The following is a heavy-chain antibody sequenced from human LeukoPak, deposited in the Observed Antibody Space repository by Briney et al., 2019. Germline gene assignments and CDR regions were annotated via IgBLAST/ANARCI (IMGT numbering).Heavy chain of an antibody. CDR3: ACHTGWSGPSE. CDR1: GDSISSDKW. CDR2: FHQRVST. V-gene: IGHV4-4*02. D-gene: IGHD6-19*01. J-gene: IGHJ4*02. Sequence: SETLSLTCAVFGDSISSDKWWSWVRQPPGKGLEYIGEFHQRVSTNYNPSLKSRLTISVDNSRNQFSLKLSSVTAADTAVYYCACHTGWSGPSEWGQGTLVTVSS.